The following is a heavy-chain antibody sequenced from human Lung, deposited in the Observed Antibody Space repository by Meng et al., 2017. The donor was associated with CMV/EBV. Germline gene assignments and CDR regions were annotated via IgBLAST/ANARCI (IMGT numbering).Heavy chain of an antibody. D-gene: IGHD1-26*01. V-gene: IGHV3-30*02. CDR1: GFSFSNYD. CDR2: IRYDGDSE. CDR3: AKAGPLYSGTYEHFDF. Sequence: GGSXRLSCAASGFSFSNYDMHWVRQAPGKGLEWVAFIRYDGDSEYSADSVKGRFTVSRDDSKNTMYLQMSTLRIEDTAVYYCAKAGPLYSGTYEHFDFWGQGXLVTVSS. J-gene: IGHJ4*02.